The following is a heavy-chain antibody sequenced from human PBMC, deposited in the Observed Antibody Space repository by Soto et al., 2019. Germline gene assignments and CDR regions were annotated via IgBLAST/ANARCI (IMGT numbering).Heavy chain of an antibody. D-gene: IGHD5-12*01. Sequence: PGGSLRLSCAASGFTFSGYSMNWVRQAPGKGLEWVSSISSSSSYIYYADSLKGRFTISRDNAKNSLYLQMNSLRAEDTAVYYCARDRWLQARYPIDYWGQGTLVTVSS. CDR2: ISSSSSYI. J-gene: IGHJ4*02. CDR3: ARDRWLQARYPIDY. V-gene: IGHV3-21*01. CDR1: GFTFSGYS.